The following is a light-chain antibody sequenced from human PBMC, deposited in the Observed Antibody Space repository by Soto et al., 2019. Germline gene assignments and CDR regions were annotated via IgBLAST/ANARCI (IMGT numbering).Light chain of an antibody. J-gene: IGKJ5*01. Sequence: ETIMTQSPATLSGSPGERVTLSCRASQSVASNLAWYQQKPGQAPRLLIYAASARPTGIPARFSGSRSETDFTLTISSLQSEDFAVYYCQQYNDWITFGQGTRLEIK. V-gene: IGKV3-15*01. CDR3: QQYNDWIT. CDR1: QSVASN. CDR2: AAS.